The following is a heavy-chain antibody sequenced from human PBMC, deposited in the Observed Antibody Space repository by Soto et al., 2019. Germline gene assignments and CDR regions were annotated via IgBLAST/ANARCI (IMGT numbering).Heavy chain of an antibody. V-gene: IGHV3-33*01. CDR3: ARASREDWMVGALDI. CDR1: GFIFSSYG. D-gene: IGHD6-19*01. CDR2: IWYDGSKK. Sequence: QVQLVESGGGVVQPGRSLRLSCAASGFIFSSYGIHWVRQAPGKGLEWVALIWYDGSKKYYADSVKGRFTISRDNSENTLYLQMNSLRLEDTAVYYCARASREDWMVGALDIWGQGTLVTVSS. J-gene: IGHJ3*02.